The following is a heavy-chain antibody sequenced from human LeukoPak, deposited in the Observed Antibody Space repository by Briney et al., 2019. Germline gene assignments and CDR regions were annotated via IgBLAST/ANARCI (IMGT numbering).Heavy chain of an antibody. J-gene: IGHJ6*03. CDR1: GFTFSTYS. D-gene: IGHD6-25*01. CDR2: ISYDGSNK. CDR3: ARSPTAAYYYYYMDV. Sequence: GRSLRLSCAASGFTFSTYSMHWVRQAPGKGLEWVAVISYDGSNKYYADSVKGRFTISRDNSKNTLYLQINSLRAEDTAVYCCARSPTAAYYYYYMDVWGKGTTVTVSS. V-gene: IGHV3-30-3*01.